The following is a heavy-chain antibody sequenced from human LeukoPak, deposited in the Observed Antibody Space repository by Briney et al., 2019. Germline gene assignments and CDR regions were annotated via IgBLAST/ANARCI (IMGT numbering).Heavy chain of an antibody. D-gene: IGHD3-22*01. CDR2: IYYSGAT. Sequence: SETLSLTCTVSGGSISTYYWNRIRQPPGKGLEWIGYIYYSGATNYNPSLKSRVTISVDTSKNQFSLKLSSVTAADTAVYYCARGRWTTLYYYDSSGYYLFDYWGQGTLVTVSS. CDR3: ARGRWTTLYYYDSSGYYLFDY. CDR1: GGSISTYY. V-gene: IGHV4-59*12. J-gene: IGHJ4*02.